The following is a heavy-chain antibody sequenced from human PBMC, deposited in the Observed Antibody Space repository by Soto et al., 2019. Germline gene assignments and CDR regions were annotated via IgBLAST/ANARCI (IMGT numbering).Heavy chain of an antibody. V-gene: IGHV4-39*02. CDR2: IYYSGST. CDR1: GGSISSRSDY. J-gene: IGHJ4*02. D-gene: IGHD3-16*01. Sequence: SETLSLTCTVSGGSISSRSDYWGWVRQPPGKGLEWIGSIYYSGSTYYNPSLKSRVTISVDTSKNHFSLKLSSVTAADTAVYYCARPGITFGEFPLGYFDFWGQGTLVTVSS. CDR3: ARPGITFGEFPLGYFDF.